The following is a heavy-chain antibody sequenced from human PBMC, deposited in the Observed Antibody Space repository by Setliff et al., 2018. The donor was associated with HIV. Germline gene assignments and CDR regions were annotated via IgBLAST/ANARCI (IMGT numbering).Heavy chain of an antibody. CDR2: MNPNSGVS. CDR3: ARGKGVGGVIITGGLDV. V-gene: IGHV1-8*01. CDR1: ATFTNVD. J-gene: IGHJ6*03. D-gene: IGHD3-10*01. Sequence: ASVKVSCKASATFTNVDIHWLRRATGQGLEWMGWMNPNSGVSGYGQEFQGRITMTRDTSISTAYMELSSLTSEDTAVYYCARGKGVGGVIITGGLDVWGKGTTVTV.